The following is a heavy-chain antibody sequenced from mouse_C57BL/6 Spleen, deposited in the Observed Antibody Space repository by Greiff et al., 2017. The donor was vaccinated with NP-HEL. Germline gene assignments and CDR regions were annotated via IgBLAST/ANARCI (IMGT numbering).Heavy chain of an antibody. CDR1: GFTFSDYG. J-gene: IGHJ1*03. CDR2: ISNLAYSI. Sequence: EVQLQESGGGLVQPGGSLKLSCAASGFTFSDYGMAWVRQAPRKGPEWVAFISNLAYSIYYADTVTGRFTISRENAKNTLYLEMSSLRSEDTAMYYCARGYGSSFDWYFDVWGTGTTVTVSS. CDR3: ARGYGSSFDWYFDV. V-gene: IGHV5-15*01. D-gene: IGHD1-1*01.